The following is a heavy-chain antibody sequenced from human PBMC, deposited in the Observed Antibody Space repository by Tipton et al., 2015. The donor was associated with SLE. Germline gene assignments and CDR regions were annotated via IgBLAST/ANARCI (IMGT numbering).Heavy chain of an antibody. V-gene: IGHV4-34*01. CDR2: INHSGST. CDR1: GGSISSYY. CDR3: ARGDGIAAAGLRGRYFDL. Sequence: TLSLICTVSGGSISSYYWSWIRQPPGKGLEWIGEINHSGSTNYNPSLKSRVPISVDTSKNQFSLKLSSVTAADTAVYYCARGDGIAAAGLRGRYFDLWGRGTLVTVSS. D-gene: IGHD6-13*01. J-gene: IGHJ2*01.